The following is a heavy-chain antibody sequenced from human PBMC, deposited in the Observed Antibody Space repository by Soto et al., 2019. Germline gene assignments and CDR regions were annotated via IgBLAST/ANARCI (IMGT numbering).Heavy chain of an antibody. CDR2: MNPNSGNT. Sequence: ASVKGSRNPSGNTFTSYDINWVRQATGQGLEWMGWMNPNSGNTGYAHKCQGRVTMTRNTAISTAYMELSSLRSEDTAVYYCARGQGRFDPWGQGTLVTVSS. CDR1: GNTFTSYD. J-gene: IGHJ5*02. CDR3: ARGQGRFDP. V-gene: IGHV1-8*02.